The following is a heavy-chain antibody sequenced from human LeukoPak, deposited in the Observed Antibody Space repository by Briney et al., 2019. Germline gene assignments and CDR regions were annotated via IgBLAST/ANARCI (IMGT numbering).Heavy chain of an antibody. CDR3: AKGPDYYDSSGYPD. CDR1: GFTFSSYA. J-gene: IGHJ4*02. V-gene: IGHV3-23*01. Sequence: GGSLRLSYAASGFTFSSYAMSWVRQAPGKGLEWVSAISGSGGSTYYADSVKGRFTISRDNSKNTLYLQMNSLRAEDTAVYYCAKGPDYYDSSGYPDWGQGTLVTVSS. D-gene: IGHD3-22*01. CDR2: ISGSGGST.